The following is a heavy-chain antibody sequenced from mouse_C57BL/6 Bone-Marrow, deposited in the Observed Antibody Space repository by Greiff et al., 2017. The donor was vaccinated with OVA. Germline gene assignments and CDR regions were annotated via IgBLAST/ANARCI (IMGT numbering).Heavy chain of an antibody. CDR1: GYSITSGYY. J-gene: IGHJ2*01. Sequence: EVKLMESGPGLVKPSQSLSLTCSVTGYSITSGYYWNWIRQFPGNKLEWMGYISYDGSNNYNPSLKNRISITRDTSKNQFFLKLNSVTTEDTATYYCARNWDRGYFDYWGQGTTLTVSS. CDR2: ISYDGSN. CDR3: ARNWDRGYFDY. V-gene: IGHV3-6*01. D-gene: IGHD4-1*01.